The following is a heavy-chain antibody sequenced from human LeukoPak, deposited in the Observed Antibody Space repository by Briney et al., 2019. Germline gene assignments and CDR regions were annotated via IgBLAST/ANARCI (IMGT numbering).Heavy chain of an antibody. V-gene: IGHV3-21*01. CDR3: AREHCSSTSCYTDPFDY. Sequence: PGGSLRLSCAASGFTFSSYSMNWVRQAPGKGLEWVSSISSSSSYIYYADSVKGRFTISRDNAKNSLYLQMNSLRAEDTAVYYCAREHCSSTSCYTDPFDYWGQGTLVTVSS. J-gene: IGHJ4*02. CDR1: GFTFSSYS. D-gene: IGHD2-2*02. CDR2: ISSSSSYI.